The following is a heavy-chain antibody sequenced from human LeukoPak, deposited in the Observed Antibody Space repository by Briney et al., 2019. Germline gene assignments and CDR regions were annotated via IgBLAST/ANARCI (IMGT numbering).Heavy chain of an antibody. D-gene: IGHD3-22*01. CDR3: AREPYYYDSSGYPSGVEYYGMDV. Sequence: PGGSLRLSCAASGFTVSSNYMSWVRQAPGKGLEWVSVIYSGGSTYYADSVEGRFTISRDNSKNTLYLQMNSLRAEDTAVYYCAREPYYYDSSGYPSGVEYYGMDVRGQGTTVTVSS. CDR2: IYSGGST. V-gene: IGHV3-53*01. J-gene: IGHJ6*02. CDR1: GFTVSSNY.